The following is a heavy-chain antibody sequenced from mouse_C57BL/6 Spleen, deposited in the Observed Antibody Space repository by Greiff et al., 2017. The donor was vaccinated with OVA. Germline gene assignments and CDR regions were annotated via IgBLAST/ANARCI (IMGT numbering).Heavy chain of an antibody. CDR2: IWSGGST. V-gene: IGHV2-2*01. D-gene: IGHD2-5*01. CDR1: GFSLTSYG. CDR3: ANAYYSNYGGAMDY. J-gene: IGHJ4*01. Sequence: QVQLKESGPGLVQPSQSLSITCTVSGFSLTSYGVHWVRQSPGKGLEWLGVIWSGGSTDYNAAFISRLSISKDNSKSQVFFKMNSLQADDTAIYYCANAYYSNYGGAMDYWGQGTSVTVSS.